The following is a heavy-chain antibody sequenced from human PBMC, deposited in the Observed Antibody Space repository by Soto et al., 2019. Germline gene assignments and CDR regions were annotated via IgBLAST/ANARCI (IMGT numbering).Heavy chain of an antibody. V-gene: IGHV3-33*05. D-gene: IGHD3-9*01. CDR3: AFFFQAEDGIRDSVPVSAFLLNRSSDL. CDR2: ISYDGNNQ. Sequence: PGKGLEWVADISYDGNNQSCPDSVNGRFIVSRDNYKKTVYLQMNSLKTEDTAVYYCAFFFQAEDGIRDSVPVSAFLLNRSSDL. J-gene: IGHJ2*01.